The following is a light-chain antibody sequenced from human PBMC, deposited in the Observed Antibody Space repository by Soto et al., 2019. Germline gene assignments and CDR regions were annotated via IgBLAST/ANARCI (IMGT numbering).Light chain of an antibody. CDR1: QSVSSTY. CDR2: DAS. CDR3: QQRSNWPRT. Sequence: ETVLTQSPGTLSLSPGERAILSCRASQSVSSTYLAWYQQKPGQAPRLLIYDASSRAAGIPDRFSGSGSGTDFTLTISKLEPGDFAVYYCQQRSNWPRTFGQGTKVDIK. V-gene: IGKV3D-20*02. J-gene: IGKJ1*01.